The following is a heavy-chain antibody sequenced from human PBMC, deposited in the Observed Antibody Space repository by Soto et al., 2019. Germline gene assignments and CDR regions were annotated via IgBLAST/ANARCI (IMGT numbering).Heavy chain of an antibody. CDR3: ATPFGDLLGNGAFDI. Sequence: GGSLRLSCAASGFTFSSYAMSWVRQAPGKGLEWVSAICGSGGSTYYADSVNGRFTISRDNSKNTLFLQMNSLRADDTAVYYCATPFGDLLGNGAFDIWDQGTMVTVSS. CDR2: ICGSGGST. CDR1: GFTFSSYA. D-gene: IGHD3-10*01. J-gene: IGHJ3*02. V-gene: IGHV3-23*01.